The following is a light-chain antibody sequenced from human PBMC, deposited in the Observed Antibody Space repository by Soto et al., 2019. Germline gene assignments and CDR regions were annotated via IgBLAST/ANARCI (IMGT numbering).Light chain of an antibody. CDR2: DVS. Sequence: QSALTQPASVSGSPGQSIAISCTGTSSDVGAYNYVSWYQQYPGKAPKLVIFDVSYRPSGVSTRFSGSKSGNTASLTISGLQAEDEADYYCKSFTTSDTYVFGTGTKLTVL. CDR1: SSDVGAYNY. J-gene: IGLJ1*01. V-gene: IGLV2-14*01. CDR3: KSFTTSDTYV.